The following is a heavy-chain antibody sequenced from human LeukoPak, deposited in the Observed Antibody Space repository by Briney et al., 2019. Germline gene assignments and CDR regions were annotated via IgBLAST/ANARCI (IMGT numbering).Heavy chain of an antibody. CDR3: ARAPYDYGDYYYYYYYMDV. CDR2: IYYSGST. D-gene: IGHD4-17*01. CDR1: GGSISSYY. J-gene: IGHJ6*03. Sequence: SETLSLTCTVSGGSISSYYWSWIRQPPGKGLEWIGYIYYSGSTNYNPSLKSRVTISVDTSKNQFSLKLSSVTAADTAVYYCARAPYDYGDYYYYYYYMDVWGKGTTVTVSS. V-gene: IGHV4-59*01.